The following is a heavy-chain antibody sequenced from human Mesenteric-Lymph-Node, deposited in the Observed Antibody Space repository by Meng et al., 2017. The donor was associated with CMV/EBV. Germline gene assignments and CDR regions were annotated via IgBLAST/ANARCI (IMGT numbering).Heavy chain of an antibody. D-gene: IGHD4-17*01. Sequence: SETLSLTCTVSGGSISSSSYYWGWIRQPPGKGLEWIGSIYYSGSTYYNPSLKSRVTISVDTSKNQFSLKLRSVTAADTAVYYCARDRTTRINAAGLGYSRLDPWGQGTLVTVSS. V-gene: IGHV4-39*07. CDR2: IYYSGST. CDR3: ARDRTTRINAAGLGYSRLDP. CDR1: GGSISSSSYY. J-gene: IGHJ5*02.